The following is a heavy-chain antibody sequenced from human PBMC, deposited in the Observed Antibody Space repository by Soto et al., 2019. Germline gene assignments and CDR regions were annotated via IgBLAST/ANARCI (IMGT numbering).Heavy chain of an antibody. Sequence: QVQLVESGGGVVQPGRSLRLSCAASGFTFSRYGMHWVRQAPGKGLEWVAAIWYDGSNKYYADSVKGRFTISRDNSKNTLYLQMKSLKAEDTAVYYCARDAVPAAMSWFDPWGQGTLVTVSS. J-gene: IGHJ5*01. CDR3: ARDAVPAAMSWFDP. CDR1: GFTFSRYG. D-gene: IGHD2-2*01. CDR2: IWYDGSNK. V-gene: IGHV3-33*01.